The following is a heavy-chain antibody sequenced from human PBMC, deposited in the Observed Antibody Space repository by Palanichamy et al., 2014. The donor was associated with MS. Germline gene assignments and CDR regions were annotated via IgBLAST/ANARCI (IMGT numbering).Heavy chain of an antibody. CDR1: GFTFSTYS. CDR2: ISTSSRYI. CDR3: ARDLRVPTDAFDI. V-gene: IGHV3-21*01. Sequence: VQLEESGGGLVKPGGSLRLSCAAFGFTFSTYSMNWVRQAPGKGLEWVSSISTSSRYIYYADSVKGRFIISRDSAKNSLYLQMNSLRADDTAVYYCARDLRVPTDAFDIWGQGTMVTVSS. J-gene: IGHJ3*02.